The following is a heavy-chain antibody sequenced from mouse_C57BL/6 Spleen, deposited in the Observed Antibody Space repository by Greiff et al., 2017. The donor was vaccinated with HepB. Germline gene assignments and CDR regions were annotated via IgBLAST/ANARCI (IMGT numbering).Heavy chain of an antibody. CDR3: ARKGIYDGYFHAMDY. CDR1: GYTFTSYW. J-gene: IGHJ4*01. V-gene: IGHV1-69*01. Sequence: QVQLQQSGAELVMPGASVKLSCKASGYTFTSYWMHWVKQRPGQGLEWIGEIDPSDSYTNYNQKFKGKSTLTVDKSSSTAYMQLSSLTSEDSAVYYCARKGIYDGYFHAMDYWGQGTSVTVSS. CDR2: IDPSDSYT. D-gene: IGHD2-3*01.